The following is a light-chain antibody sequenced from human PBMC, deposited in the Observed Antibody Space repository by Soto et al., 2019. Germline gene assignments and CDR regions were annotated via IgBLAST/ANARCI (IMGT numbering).Light chain of an antibody. CDR2: EVS. J-gene: IGLJ1*01. V-gene: IGLV2-23*02. Sequence: QSVLTQPASLSGSPGQSITISCTGTSSDVWTYNLVSWYQQHPGKAPKLMIYEVSERPSGVSNRFSGSKSGNTASLTISGLQAEDEADYYCCSYTGSSTLYVFGTGTKVTVL. CDR1: SSDVWTYNL. CDR3: CSYTGSSTLYV.